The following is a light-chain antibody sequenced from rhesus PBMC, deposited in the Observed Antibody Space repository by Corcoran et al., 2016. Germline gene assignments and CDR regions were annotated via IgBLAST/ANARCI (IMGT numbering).Light chain of an antibody. Sequence: DIVMTQTPLSLPVTPGEPASISCRSSQSLLHSNGNTYLPWYLQKPGHSPRLLIYKVTNRESGVPDRFSGSGSGTDLTLKISRVEPEDVGVYYCMQSTKDPYSFGQGTKVEIK. V-gene: IGKV2S3*01. CDR3: MQSTKDPYS. CDR2: KVT. CDR1: QSLLHSNGNTY. J-gene: IGKJ2*01.